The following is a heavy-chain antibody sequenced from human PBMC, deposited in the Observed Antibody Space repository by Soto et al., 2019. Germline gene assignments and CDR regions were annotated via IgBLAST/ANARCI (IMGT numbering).Heavy chain of an antibody. Sequence: SGPTLVNPTQTLTLTCTFSGFSLSTSGMCVSWIRQPPGKALEWLALIEWDDDKYYSTSLKTRLTISKATSKNQVVLTMTNMDPVDTATYYCARIRAYCTNGVCYWDYGMFVWGQGTTVTVSS. CDR2: IEWDDDK. CDR3: ARIRAYCTNGVCYWDYGMFV. J-gene: IGHJ6*02. D-gene: IGHD2-8*01. V-gene: IGHV2-70*01. CDR1: GFSLSTSGMC.